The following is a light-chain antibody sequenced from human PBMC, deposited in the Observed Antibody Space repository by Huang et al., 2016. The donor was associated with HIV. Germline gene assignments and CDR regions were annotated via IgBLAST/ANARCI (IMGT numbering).Light chain of an antibody. J-gene: IGKJ4*01. CDR3: QQFNHYAFT. V-gene: IGKV1D-13*01. Sequence: AVQLTQSPSSLSASVGGRVTLTCRASQGIGTTLAWYQQKPGNAPKLLIYDASNLQSGVPSRFSGSGSGTDFTLTISSLQPEDFATYYCQQFNHYAFTFGGGTKVE. CDR1: QGIGTT. CDR2: DAS.